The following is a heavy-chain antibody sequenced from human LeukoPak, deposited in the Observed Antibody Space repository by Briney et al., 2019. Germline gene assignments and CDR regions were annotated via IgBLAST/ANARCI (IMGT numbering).Heavy chain of an antibody. Sequence: ASVKVSCKXSGYTFTDYYIHWVRQAPGQGLEWMGWLNPNSGDTNYAQRFQGRVTMTSDTSTKTAYMELSRLTSDDTAMYYCARDDIVGATEFDYWGQGTLVTVSS. CDR2: LNPNSGDT. J-gene: IGHJ4*02. CDR1: GYTFTDYY. CDR3: ARDDIVGATEFDY. D-gene: IGHD1-26*01. V-gene: IGHV1-2*02.